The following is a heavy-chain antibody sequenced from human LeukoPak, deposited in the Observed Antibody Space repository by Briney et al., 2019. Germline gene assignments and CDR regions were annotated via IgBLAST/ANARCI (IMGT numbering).Heavy chain of an antibody. CDR3: ASLYYYGSGRIPRYYYYYMDV. CDR2: MNPNSGNT. CDR1: GYTFTSYD. V-gene: IGHV1-8*01. D-gene: IGHD3-10*01. J-gene: IGHJ6*03. Sequence: ASVKVSCKASGYTFTSYDINWVRQATGQGLEWMGWMNPNSGNTGYAQKFQGRVTMTRNTSISTAYMELSSLRSEDTAVYYCASLYYYGSGRIPRYYYYYMDVWGKGTTVTISS.